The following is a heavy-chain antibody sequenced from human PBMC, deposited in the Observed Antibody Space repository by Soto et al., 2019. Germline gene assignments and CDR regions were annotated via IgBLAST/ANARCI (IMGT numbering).Heavy chain of an antibody. J-gene: IGHJ6*02. CDR3: ARDMRDCSSTSCAAYYYYYGMDV. Sequence: ASVKVSCKASGGTFSSYAISWVRQAPGQGLEWMGGIIPIFGTANYAQKFQGRVTITADKSTSTAYMELSGLRSEDTAVYYCARDMRDCSSTSCAAYYYYYGMDVWGQGTTVTVSS. CDR1: GGTFSSYA. V-gene: IGHV1-69*06. CDR2: IIPIFGTA. D-gene: IGHD2-2*01.